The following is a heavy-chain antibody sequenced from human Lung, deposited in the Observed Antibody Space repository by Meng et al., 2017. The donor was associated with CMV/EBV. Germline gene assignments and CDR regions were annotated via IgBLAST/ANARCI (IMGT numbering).Heavy chain of an antibody. Sequence: GESLKISCTGSGYSFTSYWIGWVRQMPGKGLEWMGIIYTGDSDTSYSPSFQGQVTISADKSNSTSYLQWSSLNASDSAMYYCERTVKYYYDSSGHDPWGLGXLVTVSS. CDR1: GYSFTSYW. CDR2: IYTGDSDT. D-gene: IGHD3-22*01. CDR3: ERTVKYYYDSSGHDP. V-gene: IGHV5-51*01. J-gene: IGHJ5*02.